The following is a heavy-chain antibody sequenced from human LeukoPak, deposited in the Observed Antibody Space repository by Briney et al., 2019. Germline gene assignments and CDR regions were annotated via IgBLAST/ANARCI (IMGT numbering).Heavy chain of an antibody. CDR2: ISGSGGST. Sequence: PGGSLRLSCAASGFTFSSYAMSWVRQAPGKGLEWVSAISGSGGSTYYADSVKGRFTISRDNSKNTLYLQMNSLRAEDTAVYYCAKDRVIVPAAIGTFDYWGQGTLVTVSS. J-gene: IGHJ4*02. CDR3: AKDRVIVPAAIGTFDY. D-gene: IGHD2-2*02. V-gene: IGHV3-23*01. CDR1: GFTFSSYA.